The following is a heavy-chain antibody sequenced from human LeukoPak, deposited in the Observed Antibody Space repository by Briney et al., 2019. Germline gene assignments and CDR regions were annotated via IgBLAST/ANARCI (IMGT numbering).Heavy chain of an antibody. CDR1: GASISSHY. Sequence: SETLSLTCTVTGASISSHYWCWIRQTPGTGLEWIGDIYDRGSTTYNPSLKSRVSISVDTSRNQFSLNLRSVTAADTAVYYCAKIEMGRFDPWGQGTLVTVSS. CDR3: AKIEMGRFDP. CDR2: IYDRGST. D-gene: IGHD7-27*01. V-gene: IGHV4-59*11. J-gene: IGHJ5*02.